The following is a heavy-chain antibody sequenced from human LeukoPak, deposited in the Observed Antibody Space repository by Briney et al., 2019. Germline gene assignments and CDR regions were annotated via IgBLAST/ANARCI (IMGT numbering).Heavy chain of an antibody. J-gene: IGHJ4*02. D-gene: IGHD3-22*01. CDR3: ARSRYYYDSSGYFDY. CDR2: IIPSGGST. CDR1: GYTFTSYY. V-gene: IGHV1-46*01. Sequence: ASVKVSCKASGYTFTSYYMHWVRQAPGQGLEWMGIIIPSGGSTSYAQKFQGRVTMTRDTSTSTVYMELSSLRSEDTAVYYCARSRYYYDSSGYFDYWGQGTLVTVSS.